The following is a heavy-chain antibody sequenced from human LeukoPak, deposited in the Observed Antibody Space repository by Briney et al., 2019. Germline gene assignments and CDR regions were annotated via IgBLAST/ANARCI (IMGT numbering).Heavy chain of an antibody. D-gene: IGHD3-10*01. Sequence: GASVKVSCTASGYTFTNYAMHWVRQAPGQRLEWMGWINAGNGNTKYSQKFQGRVTITRDTSASTAYMELSSPRSEDTAVYYCARVYGSGRLRAFDIWGQGTMVTVSS. CDR2: INAGNGNT. CDR3: ARVYGSGRLRAFDI. V-gene: IGHV1-3*01. CDR1: GYTFTNYA. J-gene: IGHJ3*02.